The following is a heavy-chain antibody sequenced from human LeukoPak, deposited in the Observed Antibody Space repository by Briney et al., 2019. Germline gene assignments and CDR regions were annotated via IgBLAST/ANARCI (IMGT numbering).Heavy chain of an antibody. V-gene: IGHV4-59*01. CDR1: GGSISSYY. CDR3: ARATNGMDV. CDR2: IYYSGST. D-gene: IGHD5-12*01. Sequence: KASETLSLTCTVSGGSISSYYWSWIRQPPGKGLEWIGYIYYSGSTNYNPSLKSRVTISVDTSKNQFSLKLSSVTAADRAVYYCARATNGMDVWGQGTTVTVSS. J-gene: IGHJ6*02.